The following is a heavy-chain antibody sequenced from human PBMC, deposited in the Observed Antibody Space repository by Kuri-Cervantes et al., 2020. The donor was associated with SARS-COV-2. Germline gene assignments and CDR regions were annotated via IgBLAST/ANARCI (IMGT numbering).Heavy chain of an antibody. J-gene: IGHJ3*02. D-gene: IGHD3-10*01. CDR2: ISSGSTI. CDR1: GFTFSDYY. Sequence: GESLKISCAASGFTFSDYYMNWVRQAPGKGLEWVSSISSGSTIYYADSVKGRFTISRDNAKNSLYLQMNSLRAEDTAVYYCASPGGIVSGPGAFDIWGQGTMVTVSS. CDR3: ASPGGIVSGPGAFDI. V-gene: IGHV3-69-1*01.